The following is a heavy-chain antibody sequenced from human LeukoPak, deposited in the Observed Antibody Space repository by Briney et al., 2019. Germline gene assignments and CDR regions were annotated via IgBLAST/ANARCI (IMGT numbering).Heavy chain of an antibody. Sequence: GGSLRLSCAASGFTFSSYSMNWVRQAPGKGLEWVSSIGSSSSYIYYADSVKGRFTISRDNAKNSLYLQMNSLRAEDTAVYYCARGLGYCSSTSCPYFDYRGQGTLVTVSS. D-gene: IGHD2-2*01. J-gene: IGHJ4*02. V-gene: IGHV3-21*01. CDR2: IGSSSSYI. CDR3: ARGLGYCSSTSCPYFDY. CDR1: GFTFSSYS.